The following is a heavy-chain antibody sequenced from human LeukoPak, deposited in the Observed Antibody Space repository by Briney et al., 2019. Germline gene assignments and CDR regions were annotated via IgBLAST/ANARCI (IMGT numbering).Heavy chain of an antibody. D-gene: IGHD3-10*01. Sequence: GGSLRLSCAASGFTFSSYAMHWVRQAPGKGLEWVAVISYDGSNKYYADSVKGRFTISRDNSKNTLYLQMNSLRAEDTAVYYCARDLLHYYYGSASYSFDYWGQGTLVTVSS. CDR2: ISYDGSNK. J-gene: IGHJ4*02. CDR1: GFTFSSYA. CDR3: ARDLLHYYYGSASYSFDY. V-gene: IGHV3-30-3*01.